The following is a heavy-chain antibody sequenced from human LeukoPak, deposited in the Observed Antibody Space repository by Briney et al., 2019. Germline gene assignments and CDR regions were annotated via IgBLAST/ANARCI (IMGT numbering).Heavy chain of an antibody. CDR2: IYYSGSA. V-gene: IGHV4-31*03. D-gene: IGHD5-12*01. J-gene: IGHJ4*02. Sequence: SQTLSLTCTVSSDSISSAGYYWSWIRQHPGKGLEWIGYIYYSGSAYYNPSLKSRVTISLDTSKNQFSLKVTSVTAADTAVYYCARDPHSGYGSDYWGQGTLVTVSS. CDR1: SDSISSAGYY. CDR3: ARDPHSGYGSDY.